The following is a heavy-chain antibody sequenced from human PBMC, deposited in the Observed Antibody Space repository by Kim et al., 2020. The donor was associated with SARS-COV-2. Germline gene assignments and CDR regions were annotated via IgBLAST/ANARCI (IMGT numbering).Heavy chain of an antibody. CDR3: ASHYYNNNIFSDY. V-gene: IGHV4-31*03. J-gene: IGHJ4*02. Sequence: SETLSLTCTVSGASITSGGNYWIWIRQRPRQGLEWIGSIFYSGSTYYKSSLKSRISISVDTSQNQFSLKLSSVTAADTAMYYCASHYYNNNIFSDYWGQGTPVTVSS. CDR1: GASITSGGNY. CDR2: IFYSGST. D-gene: IGHD3-22*01.